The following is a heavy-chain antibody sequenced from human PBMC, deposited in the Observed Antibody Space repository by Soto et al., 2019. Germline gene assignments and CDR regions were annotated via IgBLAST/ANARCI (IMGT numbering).Heavy chain of an antibody. D-gene: IGHD5-18*01. J-gene: IGHJ4*02. CDR1: GFTFSSYA. V-gene: IGHV3-30-3*01. CDR3: ASSPSGDTAMVLFDY. Sequence: QVQLVESGGGVVQPGRSLRLSCAASGFTFSSYAMHWVRQAPGKGLEWVAVISYDGSNKYYADSVKGRFTISRDNSKNTLYLQMNSLRAEDTAVYYCASSPSGDTAMVLFDYWGQGTLVTVSS. CDR2: ISYDGSNK.